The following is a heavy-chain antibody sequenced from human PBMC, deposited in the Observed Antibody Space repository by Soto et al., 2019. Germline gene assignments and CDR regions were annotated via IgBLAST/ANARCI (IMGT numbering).Heavy chain of an antibody. CDR2: TSYDGSNK. V-gene: IGHV3-30*18. D-gene: IGHD2-15*01. J-gene: IGHJ4*02. CDR1: GFTFSSYG. CDR3: AKDLGGNDFDY. Sequence: QVQRVESGGGVVQPGRSLRLSCAATGFTFSSYGMHWVRQAPGKGLEWVAVTSYDGSNKYYADSVKGRFTISRDNSKNTLYLQMNSLRAEDTAVYYCAKDLGGNDFDYWGQGTLVTVSS.